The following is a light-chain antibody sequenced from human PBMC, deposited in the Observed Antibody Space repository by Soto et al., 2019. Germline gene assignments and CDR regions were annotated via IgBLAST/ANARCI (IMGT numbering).Light chain of an antibody. CDR2: DAS. J-gene: IGKJ4*01. V-gene: IGKV1-5*01. CDR1: QSLTNY. Sequence: DLQMTQSPSTLSASVGDTVTITCRASQSLTNYLAWYQQKPGKAPKLVIYDASTLQSGLPARFSGSGSGTEFTLTISSLQPDDFATYYCQQYNNYSPLTFGGGTKVEIK. CDR3: QQYNNYSPLT.